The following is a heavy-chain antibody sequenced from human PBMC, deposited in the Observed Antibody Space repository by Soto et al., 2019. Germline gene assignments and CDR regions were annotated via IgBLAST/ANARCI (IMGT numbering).Heavy chain of an antibody. V-gene: IGHV3-30*18. CDR1: GFTFSSYG. Sequence: VGSLRLSCAASGFTFSSYGMHWVRQAPGKGLEWVAVISYDGSNKYYADSVKGRFTISRDNSKNTLYLQMNSLRAEDTAVYYCAKDGRTVWSGVDGPGSAFDIWGQGTMVTVSS. D-gene: IGHD6-19*01. J-gene: IGHJ3*02. CDR3: AKDGRTVWSGVDGPGSAFDI. CDR2: ISYDGSNK.